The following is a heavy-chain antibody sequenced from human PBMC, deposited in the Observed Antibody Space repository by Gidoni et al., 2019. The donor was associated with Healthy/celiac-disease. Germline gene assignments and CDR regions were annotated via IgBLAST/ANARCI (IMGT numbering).Heavy chain of an antibody. J-gene: IGHJ6*03. CDR1: GFTFSSYA. CDR2: ISGSGGST. V-gene: IGHV3-23*01. CDR3: AKDHRWFGELIDYYYYMDV. Sequence: EVQLLESGGGLVQPGGSLRLYCAASGFTFSSYAMSWVRQAPGKGLELVSAISGSGGSTYYADSVKGRFTISRDNSKNTLYLQMNSLRAEDTAVYYCAKDHRWFGELIDYYYYMDVWGKGTTVTVSS. D-gene: IGHD3-10*01.